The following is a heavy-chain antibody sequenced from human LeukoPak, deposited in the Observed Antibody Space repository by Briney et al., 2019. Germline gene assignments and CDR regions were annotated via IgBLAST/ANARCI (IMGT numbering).Heavy chain of an antibody. J-gene: IGHJ4*02. Sequence: PGGSLRLSCAASGFTVSSNFLSWVRQAPGKGLEWVSLIYSGGSTDYTDSVKGRFTISRDNSKNTLYLQMNSLRAEDTAVYYCAKVKEAYCSSTSCLIDYWGQGTLVTVSS. CDR3: AKVKEAYCSSTSCLIDY. D-gene: IGHD2-2*01. CDR1: GFTVSSNF. CDR2: IYSGGST. V-gene: IGHV3-53*01.